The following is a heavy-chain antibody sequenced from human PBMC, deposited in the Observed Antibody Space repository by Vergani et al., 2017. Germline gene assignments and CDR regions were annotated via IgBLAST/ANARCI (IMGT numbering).Heavy chain of an antibody. J-gene: IGHJ4*02. CDR2: ISSSSSYI. CDR3: ARQGRYYYDSSGGGPFDY. D-gene: IGHD3-22*01. V-gene: IGHV3-21*01. Sequence: EVQLVESGGGLVKPGGSLRLSCAASGFTFSSYSMNWVRQAPGKGLEWVSSISSSSSYIYYADSVKGRFTISRDNAKNSLYLQMNSLRAEDTAVYYCARQGRYYYDSSGGGPFDYWGQGTLVTVSS. CDR1: GFTFSSYS.